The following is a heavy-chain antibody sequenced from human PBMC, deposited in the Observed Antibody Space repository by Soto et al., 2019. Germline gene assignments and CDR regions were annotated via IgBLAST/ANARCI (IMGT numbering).Heavy chain of an antibody. CDR3: ARDRSGIAVAGAFDY. V-gene: IGHV3-30-3*01. CDR1: GFTFSSYA. CDR2: ISYDGSNK. D-gene: IGHD6-19*01. J-gene: IGHJ4*02. Sequence: QVQLVESGGGVVQPGRSLRLSCAASGFTFSSYAMHWVRQAPGKGLEWVAVISYDGSNKYYADSVKGRFTISRDNSKNTLYLQMTSVRAEDTGVYYCARDRSGIAVAGAFDYWGQGTLVTVSS.